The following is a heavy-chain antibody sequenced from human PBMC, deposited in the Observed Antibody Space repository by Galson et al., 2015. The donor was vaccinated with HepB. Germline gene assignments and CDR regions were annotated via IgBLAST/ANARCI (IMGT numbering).Heavy chain of an antibody. CDR1: GGSISSYY. J-gene: IGHJ2*01. CDR2: IYYSGST. V-gene: IGHV4-59*08. CDR3: ARYSGSYTYWYFDL. Sequence: ETLSLTCTVSGGSISSYYWSWIRQPPGKGLEWIGYIYYSGSTNYHPSLKSRVTISVDTSKNQFSLKLSSVTAADTAVYYCARYSGSYTYWYFDLWGRGTLVTVSS. D-gene: IGHD1-26*01.